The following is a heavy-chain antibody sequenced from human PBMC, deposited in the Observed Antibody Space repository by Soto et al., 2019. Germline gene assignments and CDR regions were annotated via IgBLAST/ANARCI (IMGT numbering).Heavy chain of an antibody. CDR2: INTDNGNI. D-gene: IGHD3-10*01. J-gene: IGHJ4*02. CDR3: ARAPSGYYFDK. Sequence: QVQRVQSGAEVKKPGASVKLSCKASGYTFTSYAIHWVRQAPGQSLECMGWINTDNGNIKYSQKFQDRVTITRDTSASTAYMDLSSLRSEDTAVYFCARAPSGYYFDKWGQGTLVTVSS. CDR1: GYTFTSYA. V-gene: IGHV1-3*04.